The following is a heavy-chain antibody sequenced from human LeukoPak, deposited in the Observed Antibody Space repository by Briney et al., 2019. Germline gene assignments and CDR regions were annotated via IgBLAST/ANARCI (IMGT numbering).Heavy chain of an antibody. V-gene: IGHV5-51*01. D-gene: IGHD1-7*01. CDR1: GYTFTNYW. CDR2: IYPGDSDT. Sequence: GESLKISCKGYGYTFTNYWIAWVRQMPGKGLEWMGIIYPGDSDTRYSPSFQGQVTISADKSISTAYLQWSSLKASDTAIYYCAREGGFCGGTKVCLNWFDPWGQGSLVTVSS. CDR3: AREGGFCGGTKVCLNWFDP. J-gene: IGHJ5*02.